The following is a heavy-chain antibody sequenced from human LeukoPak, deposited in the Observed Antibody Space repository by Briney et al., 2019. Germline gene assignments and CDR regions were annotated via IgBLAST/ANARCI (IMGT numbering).Heavy chain of an antibody. J-gene: IGHJ2*01. D-gene: IGHD6-19*01. V-gene: IGHV3-30*02. CDR3: AKDLGGGSGCYDL. CDR2: IWYDASNE. CDR1: GFTFSSYV. Sequence: GGSLRLSCAASGFTFSSYVIHWVRQAPGKGLEWVAVIWYDASNEHYADSVKGRCTISRDNSKNTVYLQMNSLRAEDTAVYYCAKDLGGGSGCYDLWGRGTLVTVSS.